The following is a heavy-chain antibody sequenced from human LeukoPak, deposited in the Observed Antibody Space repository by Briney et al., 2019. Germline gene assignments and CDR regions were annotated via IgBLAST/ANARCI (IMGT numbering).Heavy chain of an antibody. V-gene: IGHV3-30*14. J-gene: IGHJ4*02. D-gene: IGHD2-21*01. Sequence: PGGSLRLSCAGSGFTFSTYAMHWVRQAPGKGLEWVALFSYDGSTQRYADSVKGRFTISRDNSKNTLYLQMNSLRAEDTAVYYCATGVPGAYRIIYWGQGTLVTVSS. CDR1: GFTFSTYA. CDR2: FSYDGSTQ. CDR3: ATGVPGAYRIIY.